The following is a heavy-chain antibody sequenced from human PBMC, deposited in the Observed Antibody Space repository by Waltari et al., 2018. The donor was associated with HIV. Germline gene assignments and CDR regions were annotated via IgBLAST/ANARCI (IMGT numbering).Heavy chain of an antibody. V-gene: IGHV3-7*01. CDR1: GFTFSIYW. CDR3: SKYSGSYWGAHNWFDP. Sequence: EVQLVESGGGLVQPGGSLRLSCAASGFTFSIYWMSWFRQAPGEGLGGVANIKQDGSEKHYAASVRGRFTISRDNTKNSLYLQMNSLRAEDTSVYYCSKYSGSYWGAHNWFDPWGQGTLVTVSS. J-gene: IGHJ5*02. CDR2: IKQDGSEK. D-gene: IGHD1-26*01.